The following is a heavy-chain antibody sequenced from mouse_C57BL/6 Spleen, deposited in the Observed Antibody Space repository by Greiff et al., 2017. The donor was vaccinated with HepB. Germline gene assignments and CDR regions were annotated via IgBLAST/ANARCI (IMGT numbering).Heavy chain of an antibody. D-gene: IGHD1-1*01. J-gene: IGHJ3*01. CDR1: GYTFTSYW. CDR2: IYPGSGST. Sequence: QVQLQQPGAELVKPGASVKMSCKASGYTFTSYWITWVKQRPGQGLEWIGDIYPGSGSTNYNEKFKSKATLTVDTSSSTAYMQLSSLTSEDSAVYYCARGAYGSGQFAYWGQGTLVTVSA. V-gene: IGHV1-55*01. CDR3: ARGAYGSGQFAY.